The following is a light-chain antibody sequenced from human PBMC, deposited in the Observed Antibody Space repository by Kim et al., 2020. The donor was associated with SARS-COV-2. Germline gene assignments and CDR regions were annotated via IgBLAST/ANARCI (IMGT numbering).Light chain of an antibody. Sequence: EIVMTQSPATLSVSLGDRATLSCRSSQSVDINLAWYQQKPGQPPRLVIYDASTRATGIPARFSGSGSGTEFTLTISSLQSEDLAVYYCQHYYRWTPWTFGRGTKVDIK. CDR2: DAS. CDR3: QHYYRWTPWT. CDR1: QSVDIN. J-gene: IGKJ1*01. V-gene: IGKV3-15*01.